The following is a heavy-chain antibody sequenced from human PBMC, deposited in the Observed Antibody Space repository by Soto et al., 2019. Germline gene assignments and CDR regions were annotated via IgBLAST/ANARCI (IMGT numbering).Heavy chain of an antibody. CDR3: AKGRYCDSSGGCANY. V-gene: IGHV3-23*01. Sequence: EVKLLESGGGLVPPGASARLSCITSGFIFDNYAMSWVRQSPGRGLEWVAAISGSGHATYYTQSVQGRFIISRDKSKKTVFLQMNNLRAEDTAVYYCAKGRYCDSSGGCANYWGLGTLVTFSS. D-gene: IGHD3-22*01. CDR2: ISGSGHAT. CDR1: GFIFDNYA. J-gene: IGHJ4*02.